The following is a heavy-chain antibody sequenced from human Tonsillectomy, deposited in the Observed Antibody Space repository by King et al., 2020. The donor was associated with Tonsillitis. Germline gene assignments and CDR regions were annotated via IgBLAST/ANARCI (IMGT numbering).Heavy chain of an antibody. D-gene: IGHD5-18*01. J-gene: IGHJ6*02. V-gene: IGHV3-30-3*01. Sequence: VQLVESGGGVVQPGRSLRLSCAASGFTFSSYAMHWVRQAPGKGLEWVAVISYDGSNKYYADSVKGRFTISRDNSKNMLYLQMNSLRAEDTAVYYCARPRGYSYGYDYYYGMDVWGQGTTVTVSS. CDR1: GFTFSSYA. CDR2: ISYDGSNK. CDR3: ARPRGYSYGYDYYYGMDV.